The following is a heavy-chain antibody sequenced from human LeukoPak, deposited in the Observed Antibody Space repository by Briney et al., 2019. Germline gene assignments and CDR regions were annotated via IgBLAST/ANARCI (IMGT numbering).Heavy chain of an antibody. V-gene: IGHV3-74*01. CDR2: INSDGSST. CDR3: ARAGSGSYFDY. J-gene: IGHJ4*03. CDR1: GFTFSRYW. D-gene: IGHD1-26*01. Sequence: QPRGSLRLSCAASGFTFSRYWMHWVRQAPGKGLVWVSRINSDGSSTSYADSVKGRFTISRDNAKNTLYLQMNSLRAEDTAVYYCARAGSGSYFDYWGKRSIVSVSS.